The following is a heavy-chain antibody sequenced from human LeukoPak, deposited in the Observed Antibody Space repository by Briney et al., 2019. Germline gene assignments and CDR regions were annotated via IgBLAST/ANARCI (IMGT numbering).Heavy chain of an antibody. CDR1: GYSFTSYW. Sequence: GESLKISCKGSGYSFTSYWIGWVRQMPGKGLEWMGIIYPGDSDTRYSPSFQGQVTISADKSISTAYLQWSSLKASDTAMYYRARHNRITMVRGVIPDSYYYYYMDVWGKGTTVTVSS. CDR3: ARHNRITMVRGVIPDSYYYYYMDV. D-gene: IGHD3-10*01. V-gene: IGHV5-51*01. J-gene: IGHJ6*03. CDR2: IYPGDSDT.